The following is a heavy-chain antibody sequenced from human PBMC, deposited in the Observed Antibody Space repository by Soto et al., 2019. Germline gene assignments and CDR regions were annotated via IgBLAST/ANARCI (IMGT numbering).Heavy chain of an antibody. CDR1: GYSFTSYW. V-gene: IGHV5-10-1*01. CDR2: IDPSDSYT. Sequence: GESLKTSCKGSGYSFTSYWISWVRQMPGKGVEWMGRIDPSDSYTNYSPSFQGHVTISADKSISTAYLQWSSLKASDTAMYYCARLGSGFNLGYCSGGSCYHSRNWFDPWGQGTLVTVSS. D-gene: IGHD2-15*01. CDR3: ARLGSGFNLGYCSGGSCYHSRNWFDP. J-gene: IGHJ5*02.